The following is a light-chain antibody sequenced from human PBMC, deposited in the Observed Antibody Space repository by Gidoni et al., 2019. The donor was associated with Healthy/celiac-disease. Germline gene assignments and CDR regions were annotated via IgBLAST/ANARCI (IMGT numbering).Light chain of an antibody. Sequence: PATLSLSTGERATPSGRASQSVSSYLAWYQQKPGQAPRLLIYDASNRATGIPARFSGSGSGTDFTLTISSLEPEDFAVYYCQQRSNWPPYTFGQGTKLEIK. V-gene: IGKV3-11*01. J-gene: IGKJ2*01. CDR3: QQRSNWPPYT. CDR1: QSVSSY. CDR2: DAS.